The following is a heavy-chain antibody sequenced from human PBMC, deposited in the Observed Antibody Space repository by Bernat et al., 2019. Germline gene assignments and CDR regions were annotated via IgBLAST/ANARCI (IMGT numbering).Heavy chain of an antibody. D-gene: IGHD6-19*01. Sequence: QVQLVESGGGVVQPGGSLRLSCAASGFTFGSYGIHWVRQAPGKGLEWVAGISYDGSNKYYADSVKGRFTISRDKSKNTLYLQMNSLRAEDTAVYYCATLRFSGWYERDAFDIWGQGTMVTVSS. J-gene: IGHJ3*02. CDR1: GFTFGSYG. CDR3: ATLRFSGWYERDAFDI. CDR2: ISYDGSNK. V-gene: IGHV3-30*03.